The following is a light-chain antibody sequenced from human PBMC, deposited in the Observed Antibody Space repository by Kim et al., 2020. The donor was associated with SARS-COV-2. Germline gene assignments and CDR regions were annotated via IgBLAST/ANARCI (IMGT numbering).Light chain of an antibody. CDR1: NIGSKS. V-gene: IGLV3-21*01. CDR3: QVYPV. J-gene: IGLJ2*01. CDR2: FYS. Sequence: PRSVSVAPGKTARITCGGNNIGSKSVHWYQQKPGQAPVLVIYFYSDRPSGIPDRFSGSNSGNTATLTITRVDAGDEADYYCQVYPVFGGGTKLTVL.